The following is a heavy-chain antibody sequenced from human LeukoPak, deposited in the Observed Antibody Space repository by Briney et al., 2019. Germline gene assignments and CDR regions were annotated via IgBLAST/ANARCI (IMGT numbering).Heavy chain of an antibody. CDR3: AKVPTTVTTFEYYFDY. CDR1: GFTFSSYG. D-gene: IGHD4-11*01. J-gene: IGHJ4*02. V-gene: IGHV3-30*18. Sequence: PGGSLRLSCAASGFTFSSYGMHWVRQAPGKGLEWVAVISYDGSNKYYADFVKGRFTISRDNSKNTLYLQMNSLRAEDTAVYYCAKVPTTVTTFEYYFDYWGQGTLVTVSS. CDR2: ISYDGSNK.